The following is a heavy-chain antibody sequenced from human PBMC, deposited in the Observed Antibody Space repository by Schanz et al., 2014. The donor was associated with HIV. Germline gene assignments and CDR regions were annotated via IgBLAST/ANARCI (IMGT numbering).Heavy chain of an antibody. CDR1: GYTFSDYY. J-gene: IGHJ5*02. V-gene: IGHV1-69*01. CDR3: ARDDVLDSLAS. D-gene: IGHD2-21*01. CDR2: IIPIFGIA. Sequence: QVQLVQSGAEVKKPGASVKVSCKASGYTFSDYYMHWLRQAPGQGLEWMGGIIPIFGIANYIQKLQGRVTMTADESASTAYLELTSLNPEDTAIYYCARDDVLDSLASWGQGTLVTVSS.